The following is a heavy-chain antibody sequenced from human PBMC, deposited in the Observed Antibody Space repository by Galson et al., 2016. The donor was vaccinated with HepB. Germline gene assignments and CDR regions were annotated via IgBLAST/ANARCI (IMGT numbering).Heavy chain of an antibody. V-gene: IGHV4-39*02. CDR1: GGSISSESYY. CDR3: ARELRAAGGHYPDD. D-gene: IGHD6-13*01. Sequence: SETLSLTCTVSGGSISSESYYWGWIRQPPGKGLEWIGAIYYGGNTYYNSSLKSRVTISVDTSKNQFSLKLRSVSAADTAVYYCARELRAAGGHYPDDWGQGTLVTVSS. J-gene: IGHJ4*02. CDR2: IYYGGNT.